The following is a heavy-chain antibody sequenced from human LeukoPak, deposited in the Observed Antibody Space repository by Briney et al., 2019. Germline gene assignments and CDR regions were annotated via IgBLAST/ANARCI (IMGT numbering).Heavy chain of an antibody. J-gene: IGHJ4*02. CDR2: FDPEDGET. V-gene: IGHV1-24*01. CDR3: ATGGYCSGGSCYSEGFFDY. D-gene: IGHD2-15*01. Sequence: GASVTVSCKASGGTFSSYAISWVRQAPGKGLEWMGGFDPEDGETIYAQKFQGRVTMTEDTSAGTAYMELSSLRSEDTAVYYCATGGYCSGGSCYSEGFFDYWGQGTLVTVSS. CDR1: GGTFSSYA.